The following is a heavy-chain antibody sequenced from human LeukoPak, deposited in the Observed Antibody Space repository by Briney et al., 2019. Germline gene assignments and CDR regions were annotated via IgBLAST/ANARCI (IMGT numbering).Heavy chain of an antibody. CDR2: FDPEDGET. CDR1: AYTLTELS. CDR3: ATDYRYSNSFDY. D-gene: IGHD4-11*01. V-gene: IGHV1-24*01. J-gene: IGHJ4*02. Sequence: ASVNVSCKFSAYTLTELSIDWVRQAPGKGLEWMGGFDPEDGETIYAQKFQGRVTMTEDTSTDTAYMELSSLRSEDTAVYYCATDYRYSNSFDYWGQGTLVTVSS.